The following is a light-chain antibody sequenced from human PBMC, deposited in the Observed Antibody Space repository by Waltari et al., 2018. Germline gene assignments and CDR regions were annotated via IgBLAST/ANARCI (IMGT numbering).Light chain of an antibody. J-gene: IGLJ3*02. V-gene: IGLV2-14*01. CDR1: SSDVGFYDF. CDR2: KVN. Sequence: QSALTQPASVSGSPGQSITISCTGTSSDVGFYDFLPWFQQHPGNAPKVMISKVNNRPSGASNRFSGSKSANTASLTISGLQAEDEADYYCSSYTRRSYWVFGGGTQLTVL. CDR3: SSYTRRSYWV.